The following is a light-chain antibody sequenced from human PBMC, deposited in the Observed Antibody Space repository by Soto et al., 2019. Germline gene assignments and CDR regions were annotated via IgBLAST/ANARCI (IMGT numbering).Light chain of an antibody. Sequence: QMTQSPSTLSASVGDRVTITGRASQSISSSLAWYQQKPGEAPKLLIYKASSLEGGVPSRFSGSGSGTEFTLTISSLQPDDFATYYCQQYSSYWTFGQGTKVDIK. CDR1: QSISSS. V-gene: IGKV1-5*03. J-gene: IGKJ1*01. CDR2: KAS. CDR3: QQYSSYWT.